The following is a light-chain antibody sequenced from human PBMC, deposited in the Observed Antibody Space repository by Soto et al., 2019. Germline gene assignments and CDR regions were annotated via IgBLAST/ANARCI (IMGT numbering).Light chain of an antibody. CDR3: SSYTGSSTLYV. CDR2: EVN. J-gene: IGLJ1*01. CDR1: SSDVGGYTY. Sequence: QSVLTQPASVSGSPRQSITISCSGASSDVGGYTYVSWYQQHPGKAPKLMIYEVNNRPSGVSNRFSGSKSGNTASLTIAGLQAEDEADYYCSSYTGSSTLYVFGTGTKVTVL. V-gene: IGLV2-14*01.